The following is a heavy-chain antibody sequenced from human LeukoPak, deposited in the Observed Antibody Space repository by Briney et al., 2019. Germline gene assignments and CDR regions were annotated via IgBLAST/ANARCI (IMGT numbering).Heavy chain of an antibody. Sequence: SQTLSLTCAISGDSVSSNTAAWNWIRQSPSRGLEWLGRTYYRSKWYNDYAVFVKSRITINPDTSKNQFSLQLNSVTPEDTAVYYCARGRYCTSIGCYNWFDPWGQGTLVTVSS. CDR3: ARGRYCTSIGCYNWFDP. CDR2: TYYRSKWYN. D-gene: IGHD2-2*01. J-gene: IGHJ5*02. CDR1: GDSVSSNTAA. V-gene: IGHV6-1*01.